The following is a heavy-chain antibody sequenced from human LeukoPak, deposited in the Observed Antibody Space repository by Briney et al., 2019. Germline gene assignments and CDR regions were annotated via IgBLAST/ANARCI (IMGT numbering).Heavy chain of an antibody. CDR3: ARATLTVYYYDSSGYYYDY. CDR1: GGTFSSYA. J-gene: IGHJ4*02. D-gene: IGHD3-22*01. Sequence: SVKVSCKASGGTFSSYAISWVRQAPGQGLEWMGGIIPIFGTANYAQKFQGRVTITADESTSTAYMELSSLRSEDTAVYYCARATLTVYYYDSSGYYYDYWGQGTLVTASS. CDR2: IIPIFGTA. V-gene: IGHV1-69*01.